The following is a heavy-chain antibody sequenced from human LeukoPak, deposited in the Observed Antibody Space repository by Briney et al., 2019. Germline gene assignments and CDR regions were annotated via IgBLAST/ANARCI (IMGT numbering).Heavy chain of an antibody. CDR3: ARVGYCTNGVCSISLDY. D-gene: IGHD2-8*01. Sequence: SETLSLTCTVSGGSISSSSYYWGWIRQPPGKGLEWIGEINHSGSTNYNPSLKSRVTISVDTSKNQFSLKLSSVTAADTAVYYCARVGYCTNGVCSISLDYWGQGTLVTVSS. J-gene: IGHJ4*02. CDR2: INHSGST. CDR1: GGSISSSSYY. V-gene: IGHV4-39*07.